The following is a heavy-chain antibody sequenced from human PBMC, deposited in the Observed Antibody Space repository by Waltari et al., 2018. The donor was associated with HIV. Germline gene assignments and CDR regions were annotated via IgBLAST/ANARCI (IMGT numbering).Heavy chain of an antibody. CDR2: ISYDGMKK. CDR1: GPDFGSDG. V-gene: IGHV3-30*03. Sequence: QVQLVESGGGVVQPGDVLRLSCAASGPDFGSDGLHLAPQAPGKGLEWLASISYDGMKKYYGDSLRGRLTISRDNSKKTLYLQMNTLRPEDTAIYFCARDSSQVHWFGESLALWGQGTLVIVSS. D-gene: IGHD3-10*01. J-gene: IGHJ4*02. CDR3: ARDSSQVHWFGESLAL.